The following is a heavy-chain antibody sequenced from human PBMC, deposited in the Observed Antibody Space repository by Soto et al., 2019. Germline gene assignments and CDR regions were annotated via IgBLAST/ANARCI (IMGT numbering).Heavy chain of an antibody. J-gene: IGHJ6*02. V-gene: IGHV5-10-1*01. D-gene: IGHD3-22*01. CDR1: GYSFTIYW. Sequence: GESLKISCKGSGYSFTIYWISWGRQMPGKGLEWMGRIDPSDSYTNYSPSFQGHVTISADKSISTAYLQWSSLKASDTAMYYCARHPXYDSSGYYPSGYYGMDVWGQGTTVTVSS. CDR2: IDPSDSYT. CDR3: ARHPXYDSSGYYPSGYYGMDV.